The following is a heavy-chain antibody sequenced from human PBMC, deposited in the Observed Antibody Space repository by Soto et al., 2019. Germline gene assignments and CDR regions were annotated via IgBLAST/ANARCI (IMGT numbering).Heavy chain of an antibody. V-gene: IGHV4-59*08. Sequence: QVQVQQSGPGLVKPSETLSLTCTVSSGPSKSHNWGWIRQPPGRGLEWIGYVYDTWSTSYNPSLTSRVTVSADTSTNRISLTPRFVTAADTAVYYCVRQGIGFLHGLVDVWGQGTTVIVSS. J-gene: IGHJ6*01. CDR3: VRQGIGFLHGLVDV. CDR1: SGPSKSHN. CDR2: VYDTWST. D-gene: IGHD3-10*01.